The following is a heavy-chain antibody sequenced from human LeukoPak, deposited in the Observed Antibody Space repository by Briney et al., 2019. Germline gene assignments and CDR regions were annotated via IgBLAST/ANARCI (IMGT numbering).Heavy chain of an antibody. D-gene: IGHD4-17*01. CDR1: GFTFSSYA. Sequence: TGGSLRLSRAASGFTFSSYAMSWVRQAPGKGLEWVSAISGSGGSTYYADSVKGRFTISRDNSKNTLYLQMNSLRAEDTAVYYCAKDYGDYVFYFDYWGQGTLVTVSS. CDR2: ISGSGGST. J-gene: IGHJ4*02. V-gene: IGHV3-23*01. CDR3: AKDYGDYVFYFDY.